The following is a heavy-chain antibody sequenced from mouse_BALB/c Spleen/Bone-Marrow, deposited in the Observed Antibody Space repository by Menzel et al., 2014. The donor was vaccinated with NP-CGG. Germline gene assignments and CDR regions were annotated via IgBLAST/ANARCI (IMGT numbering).Heavy chain of an antibody. CDR2: IYPGNTDT. D-gene: IGHD2-4*01. V-gene: IGHV1-5*01. CDR1: GYTFTSYW. CDR3: TRRGITTGGFDY. Sequence: VQLQQSGTILARPGVSVKMSCKASGYTFTSYWMHWVKQRPGQGLEWIGAIYPGNTDTNYNQKFKGKAKLTAVTSTSTAYMELRSLTNADSAVYYCTRRGITTGGFDYWGQGTTLTVSS. J-gene: IGHJ2*01.